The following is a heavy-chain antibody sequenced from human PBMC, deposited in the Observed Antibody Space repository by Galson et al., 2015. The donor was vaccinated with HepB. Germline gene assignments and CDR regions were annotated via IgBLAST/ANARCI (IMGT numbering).Heavy chain of an antibody. CDR3: AKGVAAAGHHFDY. J-gene: IGHJ4*02. Sequence: SLRLSCATSGFTFSSYVMAWVRQAPGKGLEWVSSINAVGNTNYADSVKGRFTISRDYSNNVLFLQMTSLRAEDTALCYRAKGVAAAGHHFDYWGQGTLVTVSS. V-gene: IGHV3-23*01. D-gene: IGHD2-2*01. CDR1: GFTFSSYV. CDR2: INAVGNT.